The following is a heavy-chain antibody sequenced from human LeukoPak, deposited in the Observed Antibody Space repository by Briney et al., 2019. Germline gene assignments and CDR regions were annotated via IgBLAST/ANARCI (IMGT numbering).Heavy chain of an antibody. CDR3: ARGSRWLQQTLDY. Sequence: SETLSLTCTASGASINNYYWSWIRQPAGKGLHWIGRIYITGSNIYNPSFKSRVTMSVDTSKNQFSLKLSSVTAADTAVYCCARGSRWLQQTLDYWGQGTLVTVSS. J-gene: IGHJ4*02. CDR1: GASINNYY. V-gene: IGHV4-4*07. D-gene: IGHD5-24*01. CDR2: IYITGSN.